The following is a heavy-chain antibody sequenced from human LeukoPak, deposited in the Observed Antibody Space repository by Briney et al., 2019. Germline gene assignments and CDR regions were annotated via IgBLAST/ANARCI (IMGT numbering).Heavy chain of an antibody. V-gene: IGHV1-69*04. CDR2: IIPILGIA. Sequence: SVKVSCKASGGTFSSYAISWVRQAPGQGLEWMGRIIPILGIANYAQKFQGRVTITADKSTSTAYMELSSLRSGDTAVYYCARGGDGTQGYFDYWGQGTLVTVSS. J-gene: IGHJ4*02. CDR3: ARGGDGTQGYFDY. D-gene: IGHD5-24*01. CDR1: GGTFSSYA.